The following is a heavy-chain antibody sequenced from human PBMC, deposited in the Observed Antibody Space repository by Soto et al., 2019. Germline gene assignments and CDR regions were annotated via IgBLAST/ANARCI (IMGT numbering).Heavy chain of an antibody. V-gene: IGHV4-39*01. CDR2: IYYSGST. CDR1: GGSVSSGSYY. Sequence: PSETLSLTCTASGGSVSSGSYYWGWIRQPPGKGLEWIGSIYYSGSTYYNPSLKSRVTISVDTSKNQFSLKLSSVTAADTAVYYCARTRAVWFDPWGQGTLVTVSS. CDR3: ARTRAVWFDP. D-gene: IGHD6-19*01. J-gene: IGHJ5*02.